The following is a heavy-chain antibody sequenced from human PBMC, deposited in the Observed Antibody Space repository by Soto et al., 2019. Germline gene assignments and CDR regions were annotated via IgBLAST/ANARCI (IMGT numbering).Heavy chain of an antibody. V-gene: IGHV1-8*01. D-gene: IGHD1-1*01. Sequence: ASVKVSCKASGYTFTSYDIYWVRQATGQGLEWMGWMNPNTGNSAYTQKFQGRVTVTSDTSINTVHMELNSLRSEDTAVYYCARRAETNGWNGFGADKNYFDFWGQGTLVTVSS. CDR3: ARRAETNGWNGFGADKNYFDF. J-gene: IGHJ4*02. CDR1: GYTFTSYD. CDR2: MNPNTGNS.